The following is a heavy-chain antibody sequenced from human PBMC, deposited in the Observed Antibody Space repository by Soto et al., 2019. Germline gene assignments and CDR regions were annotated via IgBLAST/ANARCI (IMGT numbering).Heavy chain of an antibody. CDR1: GGTFSSYA. CDR3: ARQTTLCDFDY. D-gene: IGHD1-1*01. Sequence: GASVKGSCKASGGTFSSYAISWLRQAPGQGLEWMGGIIPIFGTANYAQKFQGRVTITADESTSTAYMELSSLRSEDTAVYYCARQTTLCDFDYWGQGTLVTVSS. V-gene: IGHV1-69*13. J-gene: IGHJ4*02. CDR2: IIPIFGTA.